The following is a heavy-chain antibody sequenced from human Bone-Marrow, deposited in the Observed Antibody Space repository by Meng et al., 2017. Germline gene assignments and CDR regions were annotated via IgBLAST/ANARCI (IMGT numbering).Heavy chain of an antibody. Sequence: ASVKVSWKASGGTFSSYAISWVRQAPGQGLEWMGWINTNTGNPTYAQGFTGRFVFSLDTSVSTAYLQISSLKAEDTAVYYCARVAAAGEYYYYYGMDVWGQGTTVTVSS. D-gene: IGHD6-13*01. CDR1: GGTFSSYA. V-gene: IGHV7-4-1*02. J-gene: IGHJ6*02. CDR3: ARVAAAGEYYYYYGMDV. CDR2: INTNTGNP.